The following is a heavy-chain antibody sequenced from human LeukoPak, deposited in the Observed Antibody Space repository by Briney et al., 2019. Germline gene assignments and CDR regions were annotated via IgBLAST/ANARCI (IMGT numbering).Heavy chain of an antibody. CDR1: GFTVSSNY. CDR3: AKDTVCYWEPYYFGY. J-gene: IGHJ4*02. D-gene: IGHD1-26*01. V-gene: IGHV3-53*05. CDR2: FYSGGST. Sequence: GGSLRLSCAASGFTVSSNYMSWVRQAPGKGLEWVSVFYSGGSTYYADSVKGRFTISRDNSKNKLYLQMNSLSAEDTAVYYCAKDTVCYWEPYYFGYWGQGTLVTVSS.